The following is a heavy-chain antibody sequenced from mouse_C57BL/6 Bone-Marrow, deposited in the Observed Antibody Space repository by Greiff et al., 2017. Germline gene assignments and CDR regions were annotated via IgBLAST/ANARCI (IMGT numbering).Heavy chain of an antibody. CDR2: INPYNGGT. J-gene: IGHJ1*03. D-gene: IGHD2-3*01. CDR1: GYTFTDYY. V-gene: IGHV1-19*01. Sequence: EVQLQQSGPVLVKPGASVKMSCKASGYTFTDYYMNWVKQSPGKSLEWIGVINPYNGGTSHNQKFKGKATLTVDKSSSTAYMALNSLTSEDSAVYYCARGDGYYGDFDVWGTGTTVTVSS. CDR3: ARGDGYYGDFDV.